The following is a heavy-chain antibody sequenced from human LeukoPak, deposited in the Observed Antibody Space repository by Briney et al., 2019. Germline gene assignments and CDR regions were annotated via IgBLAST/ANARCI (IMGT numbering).Heavy chain of an antibody. CDR2: ISSSSSTI. J-gene: IGHJ4*02. CDR1: GFTFSSYS. CDR3: AKAIAVAAPVDY. Sequence: GGSLRLSCAASGFTFSSYSMNWVRQAPGKGLEWVSYISSSSSTIYYADSVKGRFTISRDNSKNTLYLQMNSLRAEDTAVYYCAKAIAVAAPVDYWGQGTLVTVSS. D-gene: IGHD6-19*01. V-gene: IGHV3-48*01.